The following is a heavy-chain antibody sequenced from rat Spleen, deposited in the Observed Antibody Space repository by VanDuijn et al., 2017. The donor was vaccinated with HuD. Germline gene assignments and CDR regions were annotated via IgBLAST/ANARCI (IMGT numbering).Heavy chain of an antibody. V-gene: IGHV5-20*01. D-gene: IGHD1-11*01. CDR3: TTDNSYYFDY. CDR2: ITYDGSST. Sequence: EVQLVESGGGLVQPGRSLKLSCAASGFTLSDYYMAWVRQAPTKGLEWVATITYDGSSTYYRDSVKGRFTISRDNAKSTLYLQMDSLRSEDTATYYCTTDNSYYFDYWGQGVMVTVSS. CDR1: GFTLSDYY. J-gene: IGHJ2*01.